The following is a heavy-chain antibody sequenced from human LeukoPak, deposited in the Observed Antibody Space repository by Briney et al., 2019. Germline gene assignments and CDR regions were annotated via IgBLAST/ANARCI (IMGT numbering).Heavy chain of an antibody. D-gene: IGHD6-13*01. CDR1: GGSISSSSYY. J-gene: IGHJ4*02. CDR3: ARAPGYSSPYYFDY. Sequence: YPSETLSLTCTVSGGSISSSSYYWGWVRQPPGKGLEWIGGIYYSGSTYYNPSLKSRVTISVDTSKNQFSLKLSSVTAADTAVYYCARAPGYSSPYYFDYWGQGTLVTVSS. V-gene: IGHV4-39*01. CDR2: IYYSGST.